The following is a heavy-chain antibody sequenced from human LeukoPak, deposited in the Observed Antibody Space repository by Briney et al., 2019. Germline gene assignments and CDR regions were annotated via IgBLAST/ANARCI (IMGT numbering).Heavy chain of an antibody. CDR1: GDTFTTYA. CDR3: ARDPDSGNRYNWFDP. D-gene: IGHD1-26*01. J-gene: IGHJ5*02. Sequence: ASVKVSCKTSGDTFTTYAIIWVRQAPGQGLEWMGGIIPMFGTPNYAQRLQGRVTITADKSTKTAYMELSSLRSEDTAVYYCARDPDSGNRYNWFDPWGQGTLVTVSS. V-gene: IGHV1-69*06. CDR2: IIPMFGTP.